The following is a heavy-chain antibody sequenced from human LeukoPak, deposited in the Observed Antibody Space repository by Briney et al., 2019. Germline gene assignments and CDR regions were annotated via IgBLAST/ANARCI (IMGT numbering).Heavy chain of an antibody. CDR1: GFTFSGHW. V-gene: IGHV3-7*01. CDR2: IDQDGSAK. Sequence: AGGSLRLSGAASGFTFSGHWKSWVRQAPGKGPEWVANIDQDGSAKNYVDSVKGRFSISRDNAKNSLILQMNSLRDEDTAVYYCVRNGGSLDYWGQGTLVTVSS. D-gene: IGHD3-10*01. CDR3: VRNGGSLDY. J-gene: IGHJ4*02.